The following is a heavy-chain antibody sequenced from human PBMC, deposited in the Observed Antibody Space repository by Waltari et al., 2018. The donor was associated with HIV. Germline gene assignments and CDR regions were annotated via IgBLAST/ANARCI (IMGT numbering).Heavy chain of an antibody. V-gene: IGHV3-23*01. CDR3: VKEHQYSHSWYSYYGMDV. J-gene: IGHJ6*02. CDR2: ISGRGGST. D-gene: IGHD6-13*01. Sequence: EVQVLESGGALVQPGGSLRLSCAASGFTFSNSGMRWVRPAPGKGLEWVSTISGRGGSTYYADSVKGRFTVSRDNSKNTLYLQMNSLRAEDTAVYFCVKEHQYSHSWYSYYGMDVWGQGTTVTVSS. CDR1: GFTFSNSG.